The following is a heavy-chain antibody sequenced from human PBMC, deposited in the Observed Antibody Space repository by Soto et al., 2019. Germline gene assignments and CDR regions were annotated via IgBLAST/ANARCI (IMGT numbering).Heavy chain of an antibody. CDR2: IIPKLGSA. D-gene: IGHD2-21*01. V-gene: IGHV1-69*01. Sequence: QVQLVQSGAEVKKPGSSVQVSCKASGGGNLRDYRTTWVRQAPGQGLEWMGGIIPKLGSANYAQNFQGRVTITADQSTCTVYMELRSLRSADTAVYSCARGGDGYNFGVVYWGQGTPVTGAS. CDR3: ARGGDGYNFGVVY. J-gene: IGHJ4*02. CDR1: GGGNLRDYR.